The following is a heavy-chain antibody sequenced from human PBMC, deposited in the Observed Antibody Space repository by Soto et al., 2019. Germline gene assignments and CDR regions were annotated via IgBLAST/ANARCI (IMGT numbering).Heavy chain of an antibody. CDR3: ARGGGPDIAYGMDV. Sequence: LSLTCDVSGGSISSINWWSWVRQPPGKGLKWIGEIYHSGSTTYNPSLKSRVTISVDKSKNQFSLKLKSVTAADTAIYYCARGGGPDIAYGMDVWGQGTTVTVSS. CDR2: IYHSGST. J-gene: IGHJ6*02. CDR1: GGSISSINW. D-gene: IGHD5-12*01. V-gene: IGHV4-4*02.